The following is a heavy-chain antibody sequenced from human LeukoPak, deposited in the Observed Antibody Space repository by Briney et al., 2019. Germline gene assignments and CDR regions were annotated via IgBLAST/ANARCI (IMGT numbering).Heavy chain of an antibody. CDR2: ISGSGGST. J-gene: IGHJ4*02. Sequence: GGSLRLSCAASGFTFSGYAMSWVRQAPGKGLEWVSAISGSGGSTYYADSVKGRFTISRDSPKNTLYLQMNSLRAEDTAIYYCAKGPHHDPLYYFDYWGQGTLVTVSS. CDR3: AKGPHHDPLYYFDY. V-gene: IGHV3-23*01. D-gene: IGHD2-2*02. CDR1: GFTFSGYA.